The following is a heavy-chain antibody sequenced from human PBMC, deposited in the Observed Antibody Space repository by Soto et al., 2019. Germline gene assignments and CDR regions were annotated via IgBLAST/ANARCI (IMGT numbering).Heavy chain of an antibody. D-gene: IGHD6-19*01. J-gene: IGHJ4*02. CDR1: GGSISSNY. V-gene: IGHV4-59*08. CDR3: ARRGDAGWYEPHYFDY. CDR2: FYYSGST. Sequence: QVQLQESGPGLVKPSETLSLTCTVSGGSISSNYWGWIRQPPGKGLEWIGSFYYSGSTNYNPSLKSRVIIPVDTSKNQFPLKLNSVTAADTAVYYCARRGDAGWYEPHYFDYWGQGALVTVSS.